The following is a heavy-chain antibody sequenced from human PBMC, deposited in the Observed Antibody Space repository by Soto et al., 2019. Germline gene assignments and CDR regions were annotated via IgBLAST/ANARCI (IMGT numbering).Heavy chain of an antibody. V-gene: IGHV3-23*01. CDR2: ISGSGGST. CDR1: GFTFSSYA. J-gene: IGHJ6*02. CDR3: AKDRAYYDFWSGYFFYYYYGMDV. Sequence: GGSLRLSCAASGFTFSSYAMSWVRQAPGKGLEWVSAISGSGGSTYYADSVKGRFTISRDNSKNTLYLQMNSLRAEDTAVYYCAKDRAYYDFWSGYFFYYYYGMDVWGQGTTVTVSS. D-gene: IGHD3-3*01.